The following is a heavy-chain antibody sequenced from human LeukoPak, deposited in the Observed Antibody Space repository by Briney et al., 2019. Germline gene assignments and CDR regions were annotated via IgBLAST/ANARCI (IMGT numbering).Heavy chain of an antibody. V-gene: IGHV4-59*01. J-gene: IGHJ4*02. D-gene: IGHD3-10*01. CDR1: GGSIISDY. Sequence: SETLSLTCGVSGGSIISDYWSWIRQPPGKGLQWIGYINYSGSINYNPSLKSRVTISVDTSKNQFSVKLSSVTAADTAVYYCARGPLVRGVISIDYWGQGTLVTVSS. CDR2: INYSGSI. CDR3: ARGPLVRGVISIDY.